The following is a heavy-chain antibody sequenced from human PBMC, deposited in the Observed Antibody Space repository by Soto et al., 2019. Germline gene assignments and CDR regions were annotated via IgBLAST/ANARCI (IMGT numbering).Heavy chain of an antibody. Sequence: GGSLRLSCAASGFTFSSYGMHWVRQAPGKGLEWVAVISYDGSNKYYADSVKGRFTISRDNSKNTLYLQMNSLRAEDTAVYYCAKEPSGWLRFLFDYWGQGTLVTVSS. CDR1: GFTFSSYG. CDR2: ISYDGSNK. CDR3: AKEPSGWLRFLFDY. V-gene: IGHV3-30*18. D-gene: IGHD5-12*01. J-gene: IGHJ4*02.